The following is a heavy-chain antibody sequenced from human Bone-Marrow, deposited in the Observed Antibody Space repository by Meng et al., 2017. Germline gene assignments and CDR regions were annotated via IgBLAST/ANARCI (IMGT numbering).Heavy chain of an antibody. CDR1: GYTFTSHY. CDR2: INPTGGNT. CDR3: ARDGYSSGWYTGGYYWNGMDV. D-gene: IGHD6-19*01. J-gene: IGHJ6*02. V-gene: IGHV1-46*01. Sequence: ASVKVSCKASGYTFTSHYMHWMRQAPGQGLEWMGIINPTGGNTNYAQKFQGRVTMTRDTSTSTDYMELSSLRSEDTAVYYCARDGYSSGWYTGGYYWNGMDVWGQGTTVTVSS.